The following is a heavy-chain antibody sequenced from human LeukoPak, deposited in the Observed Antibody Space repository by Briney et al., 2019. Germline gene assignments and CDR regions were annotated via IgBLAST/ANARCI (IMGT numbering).Heavy chain of an antibody. V-gene: IGHV4-39*01. CDR2: VFYSGST. Sequence: SETLSLTCTVSGGSISSSNYYWGWVRQPPGKGLEWIGNVFYSGSTHYNPSLKSRVTISIDSSKNQFSLKLSSVTAADTAVYYCARRGHLWSPPKQAFDSWGQGTLVTVSS. CDR3: ARRGHLWSPPKQAFDS. CDR1: GGSISSSNYY. J-gene: IGHJ4*02. D-gene: IGHD2-8*02.